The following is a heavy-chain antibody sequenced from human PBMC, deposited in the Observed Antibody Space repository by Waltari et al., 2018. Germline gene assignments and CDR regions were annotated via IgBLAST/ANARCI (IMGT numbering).Heavy chain of an antibody. V-gene: IGHV3-33*01. J-gene: IGHJ4*03. D-gene: IGHD3-16*01. Sequence: QVQLVESGGGVVQPGRSLRLSCAASGFTVSRHGIHWVRQAPGRGLEWVADVWADGTHKYYADSVKGRFTISRDESENTVFLQMNSLSAEDTAVYYCARDLGWGSLDYRGQGVLVTVSS. CDR2: VWADGTHK. CDR3: ARDLGWGSLDY. CDR1: GFTVSRHG.